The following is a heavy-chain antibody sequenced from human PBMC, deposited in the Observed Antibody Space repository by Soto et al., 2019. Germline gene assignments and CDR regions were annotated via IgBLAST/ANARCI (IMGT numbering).Heavy chain of an antibody. V-gene: IGHV3-23*01. Sequence: GGSLRLSCAASGFTFSSYAMSWVRQAPGKGLEWVSAIGGSGGSTYYADSVKGRFTISRDNSKNTLYLQMNSLRAEDTAVYYCAKDSGSYWRAFDIWGQGTMVKVSS. D-gene: IGHD1-26*01. J-gene: IGHJ3*02. CDR1: GFTFSSYA. CDR2: IGGSGGST. CDR3: AKDSGSYWRAFDI.